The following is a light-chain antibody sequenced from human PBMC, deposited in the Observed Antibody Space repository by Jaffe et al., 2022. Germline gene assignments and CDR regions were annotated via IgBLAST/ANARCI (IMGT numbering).Light chain of an antibody. CDR3: QVWDSRTAYVV. CDR1: NIGSKN. Sequence: SYELTQPLSVSVALGQTARITCGGNNIGSKNVHWYQQKPGQSPVLVIYRDYHRPSGIPERFSGSNSGNTATLTISRAQDGDEADYYCQVWDSRTAYVVFGGGTKLTVL. J-gene: IGLJ2*01. CDR2: RDY. V-gene: IGLV3-9*01.